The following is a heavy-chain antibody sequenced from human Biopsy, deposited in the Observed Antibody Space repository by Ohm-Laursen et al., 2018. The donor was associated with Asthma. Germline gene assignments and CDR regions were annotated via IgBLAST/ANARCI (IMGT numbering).Heavy chain of an antibody. V-gene: IGHV4-59*08. CDR1: GDSISSYY. J-gene: IGHJ4*02. Sequence: TLSLTCTVSGDSISSYYWSWIRQPPGKGLEWIRYIYFSGSTNYNPSLKSQVTISVDTSKNQFSLKLSSVTAAGTAVYFCARHQEAASYHYDGSIAYWGQGIPVTVSS. D-gene: IGHD3-22*01. CDR2: IYFSGST. CDR3: ARHQEAASYHYDGSIAY.